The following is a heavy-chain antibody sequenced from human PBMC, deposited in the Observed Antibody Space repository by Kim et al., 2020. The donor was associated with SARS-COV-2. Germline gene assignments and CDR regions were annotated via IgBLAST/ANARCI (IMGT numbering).Heavy chain of an antibody. V-gene: IGHV3-48*03. CDR1: GFTFRNHE. D-gene: IGHD6-19*01. CDR2: ISNRGSTT. CDR3: ATYLAVALDY. J-gene: IGHJ4*02. Sequence: GGSLRLSCAGSGFTFRNHEMNWVRLAPGKGLEWISYISNRGSTTYYADSVKGRFTISRDNAKNSMYLQMNSLRDEDTAIYYCATYLAVALDYWGQGTLVTVSS.